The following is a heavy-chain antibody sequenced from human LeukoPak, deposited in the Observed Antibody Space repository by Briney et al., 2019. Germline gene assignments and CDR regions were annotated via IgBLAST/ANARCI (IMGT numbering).Heavy chain of an antibody. CDR1: GGSISSSSYY. Sequence: PSETLSLTCTVSGGSISSSSYYWGWIRQPPGKGLEGIGRIYYSGSTYYNPSLKSRVTISVDTSKNQFSLKLSSVTAADTAVYYCARNTLTLPFDYWGQGTLVTVSS. D-gene: IGHD4/OR15-4a*01. V-gene: IGHV4-39*07. CDR3: ARNTLTLPFDY. J-gene: IGHJ4*02. CDR2: IYYSGST.